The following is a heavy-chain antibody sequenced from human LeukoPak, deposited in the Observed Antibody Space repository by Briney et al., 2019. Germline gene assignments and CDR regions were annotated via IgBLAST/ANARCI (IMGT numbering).Heavy chain of an antibody. CDR2: IRYDGSNK. D-gene: IGHD2-2*01. V-gene: IGHV3-30*02. CDR1: GFTFSSYG. CDR3: AKDLVLGSSTSCYFQH. J-gene: IGHJ1*01. Sequence: GGSLRLSCAASGFTFSSYGMHWVRQAPGKGLEWVAFIRYDGSNKYYADSVKGRFTISRDNSKNTLYLQMNSLRAEDTAVYYCAKDLVLGSSTSCYFQHWGQGTLVTVSS.